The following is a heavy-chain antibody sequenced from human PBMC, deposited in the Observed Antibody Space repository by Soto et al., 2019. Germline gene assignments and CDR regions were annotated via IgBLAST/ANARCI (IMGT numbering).Heavy chain of an antibody. Sequence: SETLSLTCTVSGGSISSYYWSWIRQPPGKGLEWIGYIYYSGSTNYNPSLKSRVTISVDTSKNQFSLKLSSVTAADTAVYYCARGAYYYDSSGYYEPFDYWGQGTLVTVSS. CDR2: IYYSGST. CDR1: GGSISSYY. J-gene: IGHJ4*02. CDR3: ARGAYYYDSSGYYEPFDY. V-gene: IGHV4-59*08. D-gene: IGHD3-22*01.